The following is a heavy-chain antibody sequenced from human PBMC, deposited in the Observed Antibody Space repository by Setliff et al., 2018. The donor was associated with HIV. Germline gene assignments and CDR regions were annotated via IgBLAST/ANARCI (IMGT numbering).Heavy chain of an antibody. CDR2: IHTSGST. Sequence: SETLSLTCTVSGDSISSYFWSWIRQSPGKGLEWIGYIHTSGSTNYNPSLKSRVTISVGKSKNQFSLKLSSVTAADTAVYYCARDRGSSGWWGDSNKNYTDVWGKGTTVTVSS. CDR1: GDSISSYF. J-gene: IGHJ6*03. D-gene: IGHD6-19*01. CDR3: ARDRGSSGWWGDSNKNYTDV. V-gene: IGHV4-4*09.